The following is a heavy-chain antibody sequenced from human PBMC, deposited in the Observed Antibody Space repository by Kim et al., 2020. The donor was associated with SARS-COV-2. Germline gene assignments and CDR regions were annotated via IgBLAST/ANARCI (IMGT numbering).Heavy chain of an antibody. V-gene: IGHV3-23*01. CDR3: AKGRYFDCLLPGNFDD. D-gene: IGHD3-9*01. CDR2: ISGSGGST. Sequence: GGSLRLSCAASGFTFSDFAMTWVRQAPGKGLQWVSAISGSGGSTYFADSVKRRFTISRDNSENTLSLQMNSLRAEDTGLYYCAKGRYFDCLLPGNFDDWGQETLATVS. CDR1: GFTFSDFA. J-gene: IGHJ4*02.